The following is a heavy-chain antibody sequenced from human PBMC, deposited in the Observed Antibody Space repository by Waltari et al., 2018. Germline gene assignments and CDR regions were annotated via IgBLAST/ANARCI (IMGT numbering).Heavy chain of an antibody. Sequence: QVQLVQSGAEVKKPGASVKVSCKASGYTFTGYYMHWVRQAPGQGLEWMGWINPNSGGTNYAQKFQGRVTMTRDTSISTAYMELSRLRSDDTAVYYCARDGGAYSSGWYNMVYWGQGTLVTVSS. CDR2: INPNSGGT. D-gene: IGHD6-19*01. CDR1: GYTFTGYY. CDR3: ARDGGAYSSGWYNMVY. V-gene: IGHV1-2*02. J-gene: IGHJ4*02.